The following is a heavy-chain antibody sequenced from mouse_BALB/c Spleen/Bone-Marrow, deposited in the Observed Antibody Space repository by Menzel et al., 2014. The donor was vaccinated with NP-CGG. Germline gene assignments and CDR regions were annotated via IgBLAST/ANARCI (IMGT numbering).Heavy chain of an antibody. CDR2: IDPSDSYT. V-gene: IGHV1-69*02. CDR3: ARWLLRYYAMDD. J-gene: IGHJ4*01. D-gene: IGHD2-3*01. CDR1: GYTFTSYW. Sequence: QLPQSGSELVQPGASVKLSCKASGYTFTSYWMHWVKQRPGQGLEWIGEIDPSDSYTNYNQKFKGKATLTVDKSSSTAYMQLSSLTSEDSAVYFCARWLLRYYAMDDWGQGTPVTVSS.